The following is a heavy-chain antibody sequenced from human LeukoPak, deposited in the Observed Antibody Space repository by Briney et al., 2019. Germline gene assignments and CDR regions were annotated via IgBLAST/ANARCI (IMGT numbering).Heavy chain of an antibody. D-gene: IGHD6-19*01. CDR3: ARDGRQWLAQGCFDY. CDR2: ISYDGRNK. CDR1: GFTFSSYA. J-gene: IGHJ4*02. V-gene: IGHV3-30*04. Sequence: PGGSLRLSCAASGFTFSSYAMHWVRQAPGKGLEWVAVISYDGRNKYYADSVKGRFTISRDNSKNTLYLQMNSLRAEDTAVCYCARDGRQWLAQGCFDYWGQGTLVTVSS.